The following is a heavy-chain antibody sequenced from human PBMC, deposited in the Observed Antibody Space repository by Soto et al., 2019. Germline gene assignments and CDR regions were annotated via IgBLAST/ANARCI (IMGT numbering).Heavy chain of an antibody. Sequence: EVQLLESGGGLVQPGGSLRLSCEGSGFSFSRFAMYWVRQAPGKGLEWVSRISDSGGSTYYADSVKGRFTISRYNSKNTLYLQMNSLRAEDTAVYYCPTDRGCSNTNCYTSALDYWGQGTLVTVSS. V-gene: IGHV3-23*01. D-gene: IGHD2-2*02. CDR3: PTDRGCSNTNCYTSALDY. CDR1: GFSFSRFA. CDR2: ISDSGGST. J-gene: IGHJ4*02.